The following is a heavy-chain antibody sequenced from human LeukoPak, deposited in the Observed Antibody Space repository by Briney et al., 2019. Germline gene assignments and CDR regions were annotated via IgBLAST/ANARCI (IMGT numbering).Heavy chain of an antibody. V-gene: IGHV4-34*01. CDR1: GGSFSGYY. CDR3: ARTYYDFWSGYYFWFDP. D-gene: IGHD3-3*01. J-gene: IGHJ5*02. Sequence: PSETLSLTCAVYGGSFSGYYWSWIRQPPGKGLEWIGEINHSGSTNYNPSLKSRVTISVDTSKNQFSLKLSSVTAADTAVYYCARTYYDFWSGYYFWFDPWGQGTLVTVSS. CDR2: INHSGST.